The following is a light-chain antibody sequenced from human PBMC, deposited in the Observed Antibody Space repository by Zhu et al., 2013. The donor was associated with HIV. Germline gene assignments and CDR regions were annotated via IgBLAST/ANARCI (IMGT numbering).Light chain of an antibody. V-gene: IGLV2-11*01. CDR2: DVS. J-gene: IGLJ3*02. Sequence: QSALTQPRSVSGSPGQSVTISCTGTISDVGGYHYVSWYQQHPGKVPKLMIYDVSERPSGVPDRFSGSKSGNTASLTISGLRSEDEGDYHCASWDDSLNGLVFGGGTELTVL. CDR1: ISDVGGYHY. CDR3: ASWDDSLNGLV.